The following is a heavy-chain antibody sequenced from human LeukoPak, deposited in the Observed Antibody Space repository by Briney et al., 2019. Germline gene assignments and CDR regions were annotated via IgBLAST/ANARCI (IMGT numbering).Heavy chain of an antibody. CDR3: ARSPHILTGENFDY. CDR1: GYTFTGYY. Sequence: VASVKVSCKASGYTFTGYYMHWVRQAPGQGLEWMGWINPNSGGTNYAQKFQGRVTMTRDTSISTAYMELSRLRSDDTAVYYCARSPHILTGENFDYWGQGTLVTVSS. D-gene: IGHD3-9*01. V-gene: IGHV1-2*02. J-gene: IGHJ4*02. CDR2: INPNSGGT.